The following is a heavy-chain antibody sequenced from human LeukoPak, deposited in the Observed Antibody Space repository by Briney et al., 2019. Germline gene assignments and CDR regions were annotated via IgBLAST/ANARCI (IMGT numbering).Heavy chain of an antibody. V-gene: IGHV3-23*01. Sequence: PGGSLRLSCAASGFTFSSYAMSWVRQAPGKGLEWVSAISGSGGSTYYADSVKGRSTISRDNSKNTLYLQMNSLRAEDTAVYYCANDLRPKGDAFDIWGQGTMVTVSS. CDR3: ANDLRPKGDAFDI. CDR2: ISGSGGST. J-gene: IGHJ3*02. CDR1: GFTFSSYA.